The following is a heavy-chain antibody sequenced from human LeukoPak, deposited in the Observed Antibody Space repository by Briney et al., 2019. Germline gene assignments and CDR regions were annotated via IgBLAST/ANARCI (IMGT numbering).Heavy chain of an antibody. CDR1: GFTFSSYA. CDR3: ARGSLPLTTVVTFFDY. Sequence: GGSLRLSCAASGFTFSSYAMHWVRQAPGKGLEYVSAISSNGGSTYYANSVKGRFTISRDNSKNTLYLQMGSLRAEDMAVYYCARGSLPLTTVVTFFDYWGQGTLVTVSS. CDR2: ISSNGGST. J-gene: IGHJ4*02. D-gene: IGHD4-23*01. V-gene: IGHV3-64*01.